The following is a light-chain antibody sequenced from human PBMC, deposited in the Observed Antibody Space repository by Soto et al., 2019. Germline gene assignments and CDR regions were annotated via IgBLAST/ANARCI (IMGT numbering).Light chain of an antibody. V-gene: IGKV1-5*03. CDR3: QQYNIYPKV. CDR1: QSFSVW. CDR2: MAS. Sequence: DIQLTQSPSTLSASVGDGVTITCRASQSFSVWLAWYQQKPGKVPKLLIYMASTLESGVPSRFSGSVSGTEYTLTISSLQPDDFATYYCQQYNIYPKVFGQGTKVDIK. J-gene: IGKJ1*01.